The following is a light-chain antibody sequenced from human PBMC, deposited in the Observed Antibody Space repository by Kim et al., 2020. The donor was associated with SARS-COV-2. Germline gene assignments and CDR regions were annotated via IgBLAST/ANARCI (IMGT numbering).Light chain of an antibody. CDR1: SGDVGGYNY. V-gene: IGLV2-14*04. CDR2: DVS. CDR3: SSYTSSSTVV. Sequence: GQSVTTSCTGTSGDVGGYNYVSWYQQHPGKAPKLIIYDVSKRPSGVSNRFSGSKSGTTASLTISELQAEDEADYYCSSYTSSSTVVFGGGTQLTVL. J-gene: IGLJ2*01.